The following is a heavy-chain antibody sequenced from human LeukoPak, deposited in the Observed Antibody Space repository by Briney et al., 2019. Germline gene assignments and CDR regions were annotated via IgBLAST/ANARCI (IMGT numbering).Heavy chain of an antibody. CDR2: IYYSGST. V-gene: IGHV4-31*03. CDR3: ARDRAVAGYAFDI. Sequence: SETLSLTCTVSGGSISSGGYYWSWIREHPGKGLEWIGYIYYSGSTYYNPSLKSRVTISVDTSKNQFSLKLSSVTAADTAVYYCARDRAVAGYAFDIWGQGTMVTVSS. D-gene: IGHD6-19*01. CDR1: GGSISSGGYY. J-gene: IGHJ3*02.